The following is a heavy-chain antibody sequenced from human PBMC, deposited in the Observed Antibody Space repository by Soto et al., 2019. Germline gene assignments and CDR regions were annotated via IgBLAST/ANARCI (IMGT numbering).Heavy chain of an antibody. J-gene: IGHJ3*02. CDR3: AVDSSGYYSGETDAFDI. CDR2: IIPIFGTA. Sequence: SVKVSCKASGGTFSIYAIIWVRQAPGQGLEWMGGIIPIFGTANYAQKFQGRVTITADESTSTAYMELSSLRSEDTAVYYCAVDSSGYYSGETDAFDIWGQGTMVTVSS. D-gene: IGHD3-22*01. CDR1: GGTFSIYA. V-gene: IGHV1-69*13.